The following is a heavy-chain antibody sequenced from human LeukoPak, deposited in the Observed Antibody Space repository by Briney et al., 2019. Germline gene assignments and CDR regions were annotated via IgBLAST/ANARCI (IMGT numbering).Heavy chain of an antibody. CDR2: ISGSGGST. CDR1: GFTFSSYG. Sequence: GGSLRLSCAASGFTFSSYGMSWVRQAPGKGLEWVSAISGSGGSTYYADSVKGRFTISRDNSKNTLYLQMNSLRVEDTAVYYCAKDRGIISDYWGQGTLVTVSS. J-gene: IGHJ4*02. D-gene: IGHD3-10*01. V-gene: IGHV3-23*01. CDR3: AKDRGIISDY.